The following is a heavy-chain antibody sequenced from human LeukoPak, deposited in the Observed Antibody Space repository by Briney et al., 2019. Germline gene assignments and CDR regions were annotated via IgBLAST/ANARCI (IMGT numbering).Heavy chain of an antibody. Sequence: ASVNVSCKASGYTFTGYYMHGVRQAPGQGLEWMGWINPNSGGTNFAQTSQGRVTLPRDTSINTAYMDLSSLRSADPAVYYCARAKLDDCGGVCDKYFKHWGQGTLVTVSS. V-gene: IGHV1-2*02. CDR3: ARAKLDDCGGVCDKYFKH. D-gene: IGHD2-21*02. CDR1: GYTFTGYY. J-gene: IGHJ1*01. CDR2: INPNSGGT.